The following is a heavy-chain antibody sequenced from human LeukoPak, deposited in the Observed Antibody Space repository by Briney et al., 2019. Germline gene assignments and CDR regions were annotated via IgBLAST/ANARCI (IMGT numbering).Heavy chain of an antibody. V-gene: IGHV1-69*13. CDR1: GGTFSSYA. Sequence: ASVKVSCKASGGTFSSYAISWVRQAPGQGLEWMGGIIPIFGTANYAQKFQGRDTITADESTSTAYMELSSLRSEDTAVYYCARATGDTDAFDIWGQGTMVTVSS. J-gene: IGHJ3*02. D-gene: IGHD4-17*01. CDR3: ARATGDTDAFDI. CDR2: IIPIFGTA.